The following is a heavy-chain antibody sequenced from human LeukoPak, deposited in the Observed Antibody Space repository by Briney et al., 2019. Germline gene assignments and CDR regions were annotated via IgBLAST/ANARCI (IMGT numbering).Heavy chain of an antibody. CDR3: ARGGQVQLLPYYLDV. CDR1: GFTFSSYS. V-gene: IGHV3-21*04. J-gene: IGHJ6*03. CDR2: ISSSSSYI. D-gene: IGHD5-18*01. Sequence: PGGSLRLSCAASGFTFSSYSMNWVRQAPGKGLEWVSSISSSSSYIYYADSVKGRFTISRDNAKNSLYLQMNSLRAEDTAVYYCARGGQVQLLPYYLDVWGKGTTVTVSS.